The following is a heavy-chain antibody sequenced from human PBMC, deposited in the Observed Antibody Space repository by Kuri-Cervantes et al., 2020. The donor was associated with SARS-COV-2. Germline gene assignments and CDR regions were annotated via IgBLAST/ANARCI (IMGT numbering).Heavy chain of an antibody. CDR1: GITFSSYS. CDR3: ARYFGVITVDY. D-gene: IGHD3-3*01. Sequence: GESLKISCAASGITFSSYSMLWVRQAPGKGLEWVSSINTDGSHKNYADSVKGRFTISRDSAKSSLYLKMNSLRVEDTAVYYCARYFGVITVDYWGRGTLVTVSS. CDR2: INTDGSHK. J-gene: IGHJ4*02. V-gene: IGHV3-21*01.